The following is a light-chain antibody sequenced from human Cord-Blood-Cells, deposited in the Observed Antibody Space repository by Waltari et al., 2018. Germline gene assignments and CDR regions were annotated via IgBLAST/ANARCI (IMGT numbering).Light chain of an antibody. J-gene: IGLJ3*02. V-gene: IGLV2-23*01. CDR2: EAS. CDR1: SRDVGGYNL. CDR3: CSYAGSSTV. Sequence: QSALTQPASVSGSPGQSITIPCTGTSRDVGGYNLVSWYQQHPGKAPKLMIYEASKRPSGVSNRFSGSKSGNTASLTISGLQAEDEADYYCCSYAGSSTVFGGGTKLTVL.